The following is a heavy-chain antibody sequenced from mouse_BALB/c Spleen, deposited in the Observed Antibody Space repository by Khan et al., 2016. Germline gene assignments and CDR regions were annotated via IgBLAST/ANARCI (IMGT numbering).Heavy chain of an antibody. CDR1: GFNIKDTY. Sequence: VQLQQSGAELVKPGASVKLSCTASGFNIKDTYMHWVKQRPEQGLEWIGRIDPANGNTKYDPKFQGKATITADTSSNTAYLQLSSLTSEYTAVYYCARSPYDYDVGFAYWGPGTLVTVSA. V-gene: IGHV14-3*02. J-gene: IGHJ3*01. CDR3: ARSPYDYDVGFAY. CDR2: IDPANGNT. D-gene: IGHD2-4*01.